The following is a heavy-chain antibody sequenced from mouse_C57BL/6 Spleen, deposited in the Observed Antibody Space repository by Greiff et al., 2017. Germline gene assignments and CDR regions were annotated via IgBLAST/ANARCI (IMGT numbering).Heavy chain of an antibody. Sequence: EVKVEESGAELVRPGASVKLSCTASGFNIKDDYMHWVKQRPEQGLEWIGWIDPENGDTEYASKFQGKATITADTSSNTAYLQLSSLTSEDTAVYYCTTTAQATDWGQGTTLTVSS. V-gene: IGHV14-4*01. CDR1: GFNIKDDY. CDR2: IDPENGDT. J-gene: IGHJ2*01. CDR3: TTTAQATD. D-gene: IGHD3-2*02.